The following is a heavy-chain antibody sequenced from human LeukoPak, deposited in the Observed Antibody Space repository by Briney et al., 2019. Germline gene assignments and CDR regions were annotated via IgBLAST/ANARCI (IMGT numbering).Heavy chain of an antibody. CDR3: ASQAVIKGSRYFDY. V-gene: IGHV4-59*08. CDR1: GGSINSYY. D-gene: IGHD3-10*01. CDR2: IYYSGST. Sequence: SETLSLTCTVSGGSINSYYWSWIRQPPGKGLEWIGSIYYSGSTNYNPSLKSRVTLSIDTSKNQFSLRLSSVTAADTAVYYCASQAVIKGSRYFDYWGQGTLVTVSS. J-gene: IGHJ4*02.